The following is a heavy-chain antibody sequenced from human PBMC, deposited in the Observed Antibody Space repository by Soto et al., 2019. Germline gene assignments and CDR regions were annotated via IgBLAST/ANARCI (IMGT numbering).Heavy chain of an antibody. V-gene: IGHV3-21*04. CDR1: GFTFTRYS. Sequence: PGGSLRLSCAASGFTFTRYSMNWVRQAPGKGLEWVSSISSTTNYIYYGDSMKGRFTISRDNAKNSLYLEMNSLRASDTAMYYCARQIYDSDTGPNFQYYFDSWGQGTPVTVSS. CDR3: ARQIYDSDTGPNFQYYFDS. CDR2: ISSTTNYI. D-gene: IGHD3-22*01. J-gene: IGHJ4*02.